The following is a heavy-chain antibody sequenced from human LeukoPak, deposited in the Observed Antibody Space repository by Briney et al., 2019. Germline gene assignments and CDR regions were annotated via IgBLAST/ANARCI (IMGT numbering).Heavy chain of an antibody. J-gene: IGHJ6*04. D-gene: IGHD3-10*01. Sequence: SETLSLTCTVSGGSISSSSYYWGWIRQPPGKGLEWIGSIYYSGSTYYNPSLKSRVTISVDTSKNQFSLKLSSVTAADTAVYYCARGPRMVRGVIYYYYYYGMDVWGKGTTVTVSS. V-gene: IGHV4-39*01. CDR1: GGSISSSSYY. CDR2: IYYSGST. CDR3: ARGPRMVRGVIYYYYYYGMDV.